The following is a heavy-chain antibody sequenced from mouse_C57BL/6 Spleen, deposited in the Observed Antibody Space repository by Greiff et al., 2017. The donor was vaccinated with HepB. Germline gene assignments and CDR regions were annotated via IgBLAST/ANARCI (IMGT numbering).Heavy chain of an antibody. CDR2: IYPGDGDT. J-gene: IGHJ3*01. Sequence: VKVVESGPELVKPGASVKISCKASGYAFSSSWMNWVKQRPGKGLEWIGRIYPGDGDTNYNGKFKGKATLTADKSSSTAYMQLSSLTSEDSAVYFCARSRNSSGYGAWFAYWGQGTLVTVSA. CDR3: ARSRNSSGYGAWFAY. V-gene: IGHV1-82*01. CDR1: GYAFSSSW. D-gene: IGHD3-2*02.